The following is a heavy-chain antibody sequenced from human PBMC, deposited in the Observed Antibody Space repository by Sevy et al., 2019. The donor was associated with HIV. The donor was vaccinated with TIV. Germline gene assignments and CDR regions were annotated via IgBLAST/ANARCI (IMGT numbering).Heavy chain of an antibody. CDR1: GFTFSSYS. J-gene: IGHJ3*02. CDR3: ARDMSFLRDIEVVVAATLDAFDI. Sequence: GGSLRLSCAASGFTFSSYSMNWVRQAPGKGLEWVSSISSSSSYIYYADSVKGRFTISRDNAKNSQYLQMNSLRAEDTAVYYCARDMSFLRDIEVVVAATLDAFDIWGQGTMVTV. V-gene: IGHV3-21*01. D-gene: IGHD2-15*01. CDR2: ISSSSSYI.